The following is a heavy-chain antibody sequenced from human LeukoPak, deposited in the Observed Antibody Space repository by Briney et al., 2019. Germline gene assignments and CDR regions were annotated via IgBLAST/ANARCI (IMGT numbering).Heavy chain of an antibody. Sequence: SETLSLTCTVFGGSITSYYWSWIRQPPGKGLEWIGYFYYSGNTNYNPSLKSRVTISVDTSKNQFSLKLSSVTAADTAVYYCARAPYGSANRNYYMDVWGKGTTVTVSS. CDR1: GGSITSYY. D-gene: IGHD3-10*01. J-gene: IGHJ6*03. V-gene: IGHV4-59*01. CDR2: FYYSGNT. CDR3: ARAPYGSANRNYYMDV.